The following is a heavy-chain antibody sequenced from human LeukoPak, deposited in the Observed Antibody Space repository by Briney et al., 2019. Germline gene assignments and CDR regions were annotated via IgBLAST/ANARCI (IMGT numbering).Heavy chain of an antibody. V-gene: IGHV4-39*01. Sequence: SETLSLTCTVSGDSISNSTYYWGWIRQSPGKGLEWIGNFYYTGGTYYNPSLKSRVTISVDTSKNQFSLKLTSVPAADTSIYYCTRGVSTAVYWGQGTLVTVSS. D-gene: IGHD2-2*01. J-gene: IGHJ4*02. CDR1: GDSISNSTYY. CDR3: TRGVSTAVY. CDR2: FYYTGGT.